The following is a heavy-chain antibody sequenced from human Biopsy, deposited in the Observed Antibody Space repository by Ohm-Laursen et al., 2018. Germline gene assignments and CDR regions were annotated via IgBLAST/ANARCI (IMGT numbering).Heavy chain of an antibody. Sequence: SDTLSLTCGVYGGSFSGYYCSWIRQPPGKGLVWIGEINDSGRTNYNPSLRSRVHFSEDTSKNHFSQKLSSVTAADTAVYFHSRGTNYYGSGQNRHWFDPWGQGTQVTVSS. D-gene: IGHD3-10*01. J-gene: IGHJ5*02. V-gene: IGHV4-34*01. CDR3: SRGTNYYGSGQNRHWFDP. CDR1: GGSFSGYY. CDR2: INDSGRT.